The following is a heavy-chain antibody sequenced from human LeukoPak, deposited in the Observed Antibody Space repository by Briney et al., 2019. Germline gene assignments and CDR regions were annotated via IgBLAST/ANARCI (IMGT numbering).Heavy chain of an antibody. D-gene: IGHD3-10*01. CDR3: ARHLPNMVRAPLYYFDY. CDR2: IYTSGST. V-gene: IGHV4-61*02. CDR1: GGSISSGSYY. J-gene: IGHJ4*02. Sequence: PSQTLSLTCTVSGGSISSGSYYWSWIRQPAGKGLEWIGRIYTSGSTNYNPSLKSRVTISVDTSKNQFSLKLSSVTAADTAVYYCARHLPNMVRAPLYYFDYWGQGTLVTVSS.